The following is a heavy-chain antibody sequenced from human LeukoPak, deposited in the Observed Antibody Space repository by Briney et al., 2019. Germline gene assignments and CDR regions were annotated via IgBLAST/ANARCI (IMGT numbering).Heavy chain of an antibody. CDR3: TREAVTANGYFDY. CDR1: GFTFSNAW. Sequence: GGSLRLSCAASGFTFSNAWMTWVRQAPGKGLEWVGRIKSKTDGGTTDYAAPVKGRFTISRDDSKNTPYLQMNSLKTEDTAVYYCTREAVTANGYFDYWGQGTLVTVSS. J-gene: IGHJ4*02. V-gene: IGHV3-15*01. D-gene: IGHD2-21*02. CDR2: IKSKTDGGTT.